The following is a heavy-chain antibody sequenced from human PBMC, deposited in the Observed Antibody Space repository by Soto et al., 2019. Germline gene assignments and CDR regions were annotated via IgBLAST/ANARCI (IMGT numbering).Heavy chain of an antibody. Sequence: PSQTLSLTCAISGDSVSSNSAAWNWIRQSPSRGLAWLGRTYYRSKWYNDYAVSVKSRITINPDTSKNQFSLRLNSVTPEDTAVYYCAGITMVRGVTGYWYYYGMDVWGQGTTVTVSS. CDR3: AGITMVRGVTGYWYYYGMDV. CDR2: TYYRSKWYN. J-gene: IGHJ6*02. V-gene: IGHV6-1*01. D-gene: IGHD3-10*01. CDR1: GDSVSSNSAA.